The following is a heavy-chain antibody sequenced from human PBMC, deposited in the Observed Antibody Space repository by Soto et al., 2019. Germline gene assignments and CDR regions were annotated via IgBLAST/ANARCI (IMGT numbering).Heavy chain of an antibody. J-gene: IGHJ4*02. V-gene: IGHV4-31*03. D-gene: IGHD3-16*01. CDR2: IYYSGST. CDR1: GGSISSGGYY. CDR3: ATGLSYDYHSPRPYFDY. Sequence: QVQLQESGPGLVKPSQTLSLTCTVSGGSISSGGYYWSWIRQHPGKGLEWIGYIYYSGSTYYNPSLKSRVTISVDTSKNQFSLKLSSVTAADTAVYYCATGLSYDYHSPRPYFDYWGQGTLVTVSS.